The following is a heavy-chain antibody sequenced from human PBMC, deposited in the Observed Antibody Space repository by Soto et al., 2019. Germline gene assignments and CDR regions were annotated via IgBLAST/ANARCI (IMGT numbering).Heavy chain of an antibody. V-gene: IGHV1-18*01. J-gene: IGHJ3*02. CDR3: TYCGGDCYQKTDAFDI. D-gene: IGHD2-21*01. CDR2: ISAYNGNT. Sequence: QVQLVQSGAEVKKPGASVKVSCKASGYTFTSYGISWVRQAPGQGLEWMGWISAYNGNTNYAQKLQGRVTMTTDTSTSTAYMELRSMRSDDTAVYYCTYCGGDCYQKTDAFDIWGQGTMVTVSS. CDR1: GYTFTSYG.